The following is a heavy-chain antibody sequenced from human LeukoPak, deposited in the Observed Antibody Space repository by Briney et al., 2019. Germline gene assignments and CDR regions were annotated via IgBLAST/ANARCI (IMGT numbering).Heavy chain of an antibody. CDR1: VRSFSGYY. V-gene: IGHV4-34*01. J-gene: IGHJ6*03. CDR3: ARGYYGSGSHCCHMDV. Sequence: SETLSLTCAVYVRSFSGYYWSWIRQPPGKGLEWIGEINHSGSTNYNSSLKSRVTISVDTSKNQFSLKLSSVTAADTAVYYCARGYYGSGSHCCHMDVWGKGTTITVS. D-gene: IGHD3-10*01. CDR2: INHSGST.